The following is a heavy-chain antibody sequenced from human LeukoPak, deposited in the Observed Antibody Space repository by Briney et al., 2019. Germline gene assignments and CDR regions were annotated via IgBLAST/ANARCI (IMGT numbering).Heavy chain of an antibody. J-gene: IGHJ4*02. Sequence: GGSLRLSCAASGFTFSSYGMHWVRQAPGKGLEWVAFIRYDGSNKYYADSVKGRFTISRDNSKNTLYLQMNSLRAEDTAVYYCAKDSRFLEWFHIDYWVQGTLVTVSS. D-gene: IGHD3-3*01. CDR1: GFTFSSYG. CDR3: AKDSRFLEWFHIDY. CDR2: IRYDGSNK. V-gene: IGHV3-30*02.